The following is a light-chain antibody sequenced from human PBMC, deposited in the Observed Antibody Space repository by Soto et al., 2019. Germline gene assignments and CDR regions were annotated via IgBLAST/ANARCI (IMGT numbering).Light chain of an antibody. J-gene: IGKJ5*01. V-gene: IGKV3-15*01. CDR3: RQYDNWPPIT. Sequence: EIVLTQSPATLSVSPGERATLSCRASQTISSNLAWYQQRPGQAPRLLIYGAFTRATGIPVRFSGSGSGTEFTLSISNLQSEDFALYYCRQYDNWPPITFGQGTRLEIK. CDR1: QTISSN. CDR2: GAF.